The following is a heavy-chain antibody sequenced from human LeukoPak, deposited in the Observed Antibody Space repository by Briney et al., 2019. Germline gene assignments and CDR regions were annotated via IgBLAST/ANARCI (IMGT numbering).Heavy chain of an antibody. CDR3: AGRLHYYDILTDYYRVSGMDV. J-gene: IGHJ6*02. CDR2: ISGSGDDT. CDR1: GFTFTNFA. V-gene: IGHV3-23*01. Sequence: GGSLRLSCAASGFTFTNFAMSWVRQAPGKGLEWVSAISGSGDDTYYADSVKGRFTISRDNSKNTLYLQMNTLSAEDTAVYYCAGRLHYYDILTDYYRVSGMDVWGQGTTVTVSS. D-gene: IGHD3-9*01.